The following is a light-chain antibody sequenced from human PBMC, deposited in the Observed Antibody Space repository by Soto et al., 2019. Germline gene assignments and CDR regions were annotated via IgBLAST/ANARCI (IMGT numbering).Light chain of an antibody. CDR2: GAS. CDR1: QGVSSTY. CDR3: QLYGNSPPMYT. J-gene: IGKJ2*01. Sequence: EIVLPQSPDPLSLSPGERATLSCRASQGVSSTYLAWYQQRLGQAPRLLSFGASSRATGIPDRLSGSGSGTDFTLSISRLEPEDFAVYYCQLYGNSPPMYTFGQGTKVEIK. V-gene: IGKV3-20*01.